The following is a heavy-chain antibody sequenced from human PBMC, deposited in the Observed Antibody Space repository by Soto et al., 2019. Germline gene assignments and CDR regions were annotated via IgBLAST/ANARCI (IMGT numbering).Heavy chain of an antibody. V-gene: IGHV1-3*01. D-gene: IGHD2-21*02. CDR1: GYTFTSYA. Sequence: QVQLVQSGAEVKKPGASVKVSCKASGYTFTSYAMHWVRQAPGQRLAWMGWINAGDGNTKYSQKFQGRDTITRDTSASTAYMELSSLRSDDTAVYYCAGSIVVVTAADYWGQGTLVTVSS. CDR2: INAGDGNT. CDR3: AGSIVVVTAADY. J-gene: IGHJ4*02.